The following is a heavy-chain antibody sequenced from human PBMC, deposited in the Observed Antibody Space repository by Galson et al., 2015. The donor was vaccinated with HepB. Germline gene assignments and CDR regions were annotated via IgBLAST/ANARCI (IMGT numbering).Heavy chain of an antibody. V-gene: IGHV3-7*01. CDR2: IKRDSSEK. D-gene: IGHD4/OR15-4a*01. CDR1: GFEFNFYW. Sequence: SLRLSCAASGFEFNFYWMTWVRQALGKGLEWVANIKRDSSEKYLADSVKGRFAISRENAKTSVYLQMNDLRAEDTAVYYCARARSNGANYHLVFDSWGQGALVTISS. J-gene: IGHJ4*02. CDR3: ARARSNGANYHLVFDS.